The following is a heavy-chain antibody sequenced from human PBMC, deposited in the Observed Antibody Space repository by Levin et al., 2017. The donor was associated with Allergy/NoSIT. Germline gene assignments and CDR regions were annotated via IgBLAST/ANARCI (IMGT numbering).Heavy chain of an antibody. V-gene: IGHV1-46*01. J-gene: IGHJ4*02. D-gene: IGHD6-19*01. CDR1: GYTFTSYY. Sequence: ASVKVSCKASGYTFTSYYIHWLRQAPGQGLEWMGIINPSGGSTTYAQKFQGSVTMTTDTSTSTVYMELSSLRSEGTAVYYCARDREAPTSGWPLLDYWGQGTLVTVSS. CDR2: INPSGGST. CDR3: ARDREAPTSGWPLLDY.